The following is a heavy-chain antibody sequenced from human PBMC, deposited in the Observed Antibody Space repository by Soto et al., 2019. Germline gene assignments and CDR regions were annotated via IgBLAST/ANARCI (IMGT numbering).Heavy chain of an antibody. Sequence: QVQLVQSGSEVKKPGSSVKVSCKASGGTFSSYAISWVRQVPGQGLEWMGGIMPIFGTPDYAQKFQGRVTIPADESTRIAYMELSRLRSEDTGVYYCARDKDRPQLGGNYYYIMDVWGQGTTVTVSS. CDR1: GGTFSSYA. CDR3: ARDKDRPQLGGNYYYIMDV. J-gene: IGHJ6*02. V-gene: IGHV1-69*12. CDR2: IMPIFGTP. D-gene: IGHD3-10*01.